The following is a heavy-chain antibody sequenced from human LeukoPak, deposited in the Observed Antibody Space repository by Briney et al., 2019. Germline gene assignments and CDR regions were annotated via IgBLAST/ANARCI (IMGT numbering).Heavy chain of an antibody. Sequence: GGSLRLSCAASGFTFTDHYMSWVRQAPGKGLEWVSYISSSGDIIYYADSVKGRFTISRDNTKNSLYLQMNSLRAEDTAVYYCARDYPHCSSTSCEPNNWFDPWGQGTLVTVSS. CDR2: ISSSGDII. J-gene: IGHJ5*02. CDR3: ARDYPHCSSTSCEPNNWFDP. D-gene: IGHD2-2*01. CDR1: GFTFTDHY. V-gene: IGHV3-11*04.